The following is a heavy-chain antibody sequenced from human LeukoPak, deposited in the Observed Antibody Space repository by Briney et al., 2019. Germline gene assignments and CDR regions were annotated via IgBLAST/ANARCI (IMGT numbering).Heavy chain of an antibody. CDR1: GYTFTGYY. CDR3: ARDYYGSGSYLYNWFDP. D-gene: IGHD3-10*01. J-gene: IGHJ5*02. V-gene: IGHV1-2*02. CDR2: INPNSGGT. Sequence: ASVKVSCKASGYTFTGYYMHWVRQAPGQGLEWMGWINPNSGGTNYAQKFRGRVTMTRDTSISTAYMELSRPRSDDTAVYYCARDYYGSGSYLYNWFDPWGQGTLVTVSS.